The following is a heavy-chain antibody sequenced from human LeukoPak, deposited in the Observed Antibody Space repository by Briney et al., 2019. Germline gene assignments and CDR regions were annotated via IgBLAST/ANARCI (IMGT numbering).Heavy chain of an antibody. CDR1: GYSISSGHY. D-gene: IGHD1-26*01. CDR3: ARRFVRSGRYWADY. Sequence: SETLSLTCTVSGYSISSGHYWGWIRQPPGKGLEWIGSIYHGGSTYCNPSLKSRVTISIDTSKNQFSLRVTSVTAADTAVYYCARRFVRSGRYWADYWGQGTLVTVSS. CDR2: IYHGGST. J-gene: IGHJ4*02. V-gene: IGHV4-38-2*02.